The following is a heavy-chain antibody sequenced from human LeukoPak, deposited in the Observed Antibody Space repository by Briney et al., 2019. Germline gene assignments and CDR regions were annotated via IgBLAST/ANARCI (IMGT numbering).Heavy chain of an antibody. V-gene: IGHV3-20*04. Sequence: GGSLRLSCAASGFTFDDYGMSWVRQAPGKGLEWVSGINWNGGSTGYADSVKGRFTISRDNAKNSLYLQMNSLRAEDTALCYCARDQGLSSYYYYMDVWGKGTTVTVSS. J-gene: IGHJ6*03. D-gene: IGHD3/OR15-3a*01. CDR3: ARDQGLSSYYYYMDV. CDR2: INWNGGST. CDR1: GFTFDDYG.